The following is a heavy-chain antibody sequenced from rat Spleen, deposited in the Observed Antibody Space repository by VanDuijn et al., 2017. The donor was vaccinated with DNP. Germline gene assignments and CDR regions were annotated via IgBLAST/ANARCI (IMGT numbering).Heavy chain of an antibody. D-gene: IGHD5-1*01. CDR1: GFTFSTAW. V-gene: IGHV6-6*01. J-gene: IGHJ2*01. CDR3: ALRTGSVDY. Sequence: EVQVLESGGGLVQPGNSLKLSCATSGFTFSTAWMYWYRQFPEKRLEWVARIKAKSNNYATDYTESVKGRFTISKDDSKSSIYLQMNNLKEEDTSIYYCALRTGSVDYWGQGVMVTVSS. CDR2: IKAKSNNYAT.